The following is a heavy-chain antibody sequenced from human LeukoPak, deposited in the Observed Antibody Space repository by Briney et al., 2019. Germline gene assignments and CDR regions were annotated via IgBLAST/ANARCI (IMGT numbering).Heavy chain of an antibody. Sequence: GGSLRLSCAASGFTFSSYAMHWLRQAPGKGLEWVAVISYDGSNKYYADSVRGRFTISRDNSKNTLYLQMNSMRAEDTAVYYCARDRLGNCSGGSCYSGFDYWGQGTLVTVSS. CDR1: GFTFSSYA. CDR3: ARDRLGNCSGGSCYSGFDY. V-gene: IGHV3-30-3*01. J-gene: IGHJ4*02. D-gene: IGHD2-15*01. CDR2: ISYDGSNK.